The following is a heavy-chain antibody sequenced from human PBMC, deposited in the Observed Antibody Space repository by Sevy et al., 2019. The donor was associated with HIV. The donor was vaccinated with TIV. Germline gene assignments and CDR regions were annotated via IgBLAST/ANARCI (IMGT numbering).Heavy chain of an antibody. CDR1: GFTFFAYT. D-gene: IGHD3-9*01. CDR3: ARDLASSGNGFDC. V-gene: IGHV3-30-3*01. Sequence: GGSLRLSCAASGFTFFAYTMHWVRQAPGKGLEWVALISHDINKKYYADSVKGRFTISRDNSKNTLYLQMNSLRPEDTAVYCWARDLASSGNGFDCWGQGTTVTVSS. CDR2: ISHDINKK. J-gene: IGHJ6*02.